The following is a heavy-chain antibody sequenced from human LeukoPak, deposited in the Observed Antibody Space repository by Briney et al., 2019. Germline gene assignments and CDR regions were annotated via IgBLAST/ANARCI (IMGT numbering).Heavy chain of an antibody. Sequence: SETLSLTCTVSGGSISSYYWSWIRQPPGKGLEWIGYIYYSGSTNYNPSLKSRVAISVDTSKNQFSLKLSSVTAADTAVYYCARLGYSYGLGAYYYYYYMDVWGKGTTVTVSS. CDR3: ARLGYSYGLGAYYYYYYMDV. J-gene: IGHJ6*03. CDR2: IYYSGST. CDR1: GGSISSYY. D-gene: IGHD5-18*01. V-gene: IGHV4-59*01.